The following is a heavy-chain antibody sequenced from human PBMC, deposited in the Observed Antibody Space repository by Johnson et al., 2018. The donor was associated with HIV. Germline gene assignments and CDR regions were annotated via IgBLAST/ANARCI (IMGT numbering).Heavy chain of an antibody. CDR1: GFPFHTYW. J-gene: IGHJ3*02. CDR3: ARKFPDAFDI. V-gene: IGHV3-48*02. Sequence: VLLVESGGGLVQPGGSLRLSCAASGFPFHTYWMSWVRQGPGKGLEWVSYISSSVSTIYYADSVKGRFTISRDNANNSLYLQMNGLRDEDTAVYYCARKFPDAFDIWGQGTMVTVSS. CDR2: ISSSVSTI.